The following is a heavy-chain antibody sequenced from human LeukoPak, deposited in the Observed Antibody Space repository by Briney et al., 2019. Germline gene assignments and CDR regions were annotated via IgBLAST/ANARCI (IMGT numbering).Heavy chain of an antibody. CDR1: GFTVSSNS. D-gene: IGHD3-22*01. CDR2: IYSGGTT. J-gene: IGHJ4*02. CDR3: ARDLVVL. V-gene: IGHV3-53*01. Sequence: GGSLRLSCAASGFTVSSNSMTWVRQAPGKGLEWVSVIYSGGTTYYADSVKGRFTISRDNSKNTLYLQMNSLRAEDTAVYYCARDLVVLWGQGTLVTVSS.